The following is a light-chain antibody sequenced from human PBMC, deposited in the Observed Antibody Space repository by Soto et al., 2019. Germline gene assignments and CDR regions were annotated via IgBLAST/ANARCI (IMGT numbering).Light chain of an antibody. CDR2: GAS. Sequence: DIQMTQSPSSLSASVGDRVTITCRASQGISNYLAWYQQKPGKAPNLLIYGASTLQSGVPSRFSRSGSGTDFTLTISSLQHDDVATYYCQKYHSAPLLTFGGGTKVEIK. CDR3: QKYHSAPLLT. J-gene: IGKJ4*01. CDR1: QGISNY. V-gene: IGKV1-27*01.